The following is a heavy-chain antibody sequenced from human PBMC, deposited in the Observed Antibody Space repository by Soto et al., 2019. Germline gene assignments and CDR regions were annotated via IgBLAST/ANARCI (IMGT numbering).Heavy chain of an antibody. Sequence: GGSLRLSCAASGFTFSSYAMSWVRQAPGKGLEWVSAISGSGGSTYYADSVKGRFTISRDNSKNTLYLQMNSLRAEDTAVYYCANSRYGSKSLDGMDVWGPGTTVTV. CDR1: GFTFSSYA. V-gene: IGHV3-23*01. CDR3: ANSRYGSKSLDGMDV. CDR2: ISGSGGST. D-gene: IGHD3-10*01. J-gene: IGHJ6*02.